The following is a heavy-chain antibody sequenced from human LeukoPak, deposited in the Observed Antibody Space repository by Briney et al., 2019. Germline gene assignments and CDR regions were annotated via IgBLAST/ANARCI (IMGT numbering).Heavy chain of an antibody. Sequence: SGTLSLTCVVSGDSITSSRWWNWVRPAPGKGLEWIGETHHGGSTNYNPSLKSRVTISVDKSKNQFSLKMNSVTAADTAVYYCARSRSTTTYYGMDVWGQGTTVTVSS. CDR3: ARSRSTTTYYGMDV. D-gene: IGHD2-2*01. CDR2: THHGGST. V-gene: IGHV4-4*02. J-gene: IGHJ6*02. CDR1: GDSITSSRW.